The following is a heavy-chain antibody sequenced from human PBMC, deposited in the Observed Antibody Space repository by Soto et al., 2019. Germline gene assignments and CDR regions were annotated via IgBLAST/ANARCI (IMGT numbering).Heavy chain of an antibody. CDR2: IYYSGST. D-gene: IGHD3-10*01. CDR3: ASTSPTYGYFDY. V-gene: IGHV4-31*03. J-gene: IGHJ4*02. CDR1: GGSISSGGYY. Sequence: TLSLTCTVSGGSISSGGYYWSWIRQHPGKGLEWIGYIYYSGSTYYNPSLKSRVTISVDTSKNQFSLKLSSVTAADTAVYYCASTSPTYGYFDYWGQGTLVTVSS.